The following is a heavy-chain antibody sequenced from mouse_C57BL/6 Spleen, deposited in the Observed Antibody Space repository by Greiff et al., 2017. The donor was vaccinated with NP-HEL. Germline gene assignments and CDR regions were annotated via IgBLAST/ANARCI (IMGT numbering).Heavy chain of an antibody. J-gene: IGHJ1*03. CDR3: ARSYGSTWYFDV. V-gene: IGHV5-6*01. Sequence: DVQLVESGGDLVKPGGSLKLSCAASGFTFSSYGMSWVRQTPDKRLEWVATISSGGSYTYYPDSVKGRFTISRDNAKNTLYLQMSSLKSEDTAMYYCARSYGSTWYFDVWGTGTTVTVSS. CDR1: GFTFSSYG. D-gene: IGHD1-1*01. CDR2: ISSGGSYT.